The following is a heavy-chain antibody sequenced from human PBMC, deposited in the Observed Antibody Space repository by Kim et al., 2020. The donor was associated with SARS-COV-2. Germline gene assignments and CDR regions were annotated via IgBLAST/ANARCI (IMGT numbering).Heavy chain of an antibody. D-gene: IGHD3-3*01. V-gene: IGHV3-23*01. CDR2: ISGSGGST. Sequence: GGSLRLSCAASGFTFSSYAMSWVRQAPGKGLEWVSAISGSGGSTYYADSVKGRFTISRDNSKNTLYLQMNSLRAEDTAVYYCALGTTSGGYYAYYFDYWGQGDLVTVSS. J-gene: IGHJ4*02. CDR1: GFTFSSYA. CDR3: ALGTTSGGYYAYYFDY.